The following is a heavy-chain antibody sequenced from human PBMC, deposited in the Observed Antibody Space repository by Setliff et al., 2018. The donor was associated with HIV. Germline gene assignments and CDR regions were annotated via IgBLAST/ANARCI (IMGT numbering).Heavy chain of an antibody. CDR3: ARVSLDLKYYDSAGYTHPLYFFDY. V-gene: IGHV4-4*02. D-gene: IGHD3-16*01. J-gene: IGHJ4*02. Sequence: SETLSLTCEVSGAPVTDSNWWNWVRQPPGKGLEWIGEAYHTGSTNYSPSLERRVTISVDTSKNQFSLALTSVTAADTAIYFCARVSLDLKYYDSAGYTHPLYFFDYWGQGKLVTVS. CDR2: AYHTGST. CDR1: GAPVTDSNW.